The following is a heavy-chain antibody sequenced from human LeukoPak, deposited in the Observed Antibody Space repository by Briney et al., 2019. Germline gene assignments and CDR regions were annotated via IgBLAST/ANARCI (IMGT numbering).Heavy chain of an antibody. CDR3: ARRPGEYGGNDFDY. D-gene: IGHD4/OR15-4a*01. J-gene: IGHJ4*02. Sequence: PSETLSLTCTVSGGSISSRSDYWGWIRQPPGKGLESIGSIYYSGSTHYNPSLKSRVTISVDTSKNQFSLKLSSVTAADTAVYYCARRPGEYGGNDFDYWGQGTLVTVSS. CDR1: GGSISSRSDY. CDR2: IYYSGST. V-gene: IGHV4-39*01.